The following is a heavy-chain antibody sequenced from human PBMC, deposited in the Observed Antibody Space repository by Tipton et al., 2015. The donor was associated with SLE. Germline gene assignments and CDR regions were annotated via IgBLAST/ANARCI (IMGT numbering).Heavy chain of an antibody. CDR2: IYYSGST. J-gene: IGHJ4*02. CDR3: ARVDHMITFGGVIVD. D-gene: IGHD3-16*02. V-gene: IGHV4-39*07. Sequence: TLSLTCAVSGGSISSYYWGWIRQPPGKGLEWIGSIYYSGSTYYNPSLKSRVTISVDTSKNQFSLKLSSVTAADTAVYYCARVDHMITFGGVIVDWGQGTLVTVSS. CDR1: GGSISSYY.